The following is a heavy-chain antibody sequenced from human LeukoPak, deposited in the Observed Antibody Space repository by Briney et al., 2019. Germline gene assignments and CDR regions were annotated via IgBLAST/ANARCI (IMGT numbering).Heavy chain of an antibody. V-gene: IGHV3-30-3*01. J-gene: IGHJ4*02. CDR1: GFTFTVYL. CDR2: MSSDGNAM. Sequence: GGSLRLSCAASGFTFTVYLIHWVRQAPGKGLEWVAVMSSDGNAMFYADSVKGRFTISRDNSKNTLYLQMNSLRAEDTAAYYCVRESEYYFDHSASFDYWGQGTLVTVSS. D-gene: IGHD3-22*01. CDR3: VRESEYYFDHSASFDY.